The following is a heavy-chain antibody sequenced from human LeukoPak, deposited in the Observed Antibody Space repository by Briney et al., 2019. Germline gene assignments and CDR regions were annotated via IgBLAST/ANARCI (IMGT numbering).Heavy chain of an antibody. J-gene: IGHJ3*02. V-gene: IGHV3-30*02. CDR2: IRYDGSNK. CDR3: ARDHSLELRLAFDI. Sequence: GGSLRLSCAASGFTFSSYGMHWVRPAPGKGLEWVAFIRYDGSNKYYADSVKGRFTISRDNSKNTLYLQMNSLRAEDTAVYYCARDHSLELRLAFDIWGQGTMVTVSS. CDR1: GFTFSSYG. D-gene: IGHD1-7*01.